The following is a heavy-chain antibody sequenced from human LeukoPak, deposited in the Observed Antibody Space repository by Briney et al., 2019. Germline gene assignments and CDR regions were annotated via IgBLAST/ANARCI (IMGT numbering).Heavy chain of an antibody. D-gene: IGHD2-15*01. CDR2: IRYDGNNK. Sequence: GGSLRLSCVASGFTFNMYGMHWVRQAPGKGLEWVGIIRYDGNNKNNADSVKGRFTISRDNSKNTVYLQMNSLRPEDTAVYYCAKTFCSGGTCYPYNYYYMDVWGKGTAVTVSS. V-gene: IGHV3-30*02. J-gene: IGHJ6*03. CDR3: AKTFCSGGTCYPYNYYYMDV. CDR1: GFTFNMYG.